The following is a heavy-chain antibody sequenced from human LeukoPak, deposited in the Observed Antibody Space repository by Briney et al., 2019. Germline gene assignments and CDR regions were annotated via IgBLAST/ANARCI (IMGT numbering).Heavy chain of an antibody. V-gene: IGHV3-23*01. CDR2: IGGSGDAT. J-gene: IGHJ6*02. CDR1: GFTFSDYA. CDR3: AKVSTLAAAIYYYYGMDV. D-gene: IGHD2-2*01. Sequence: GGSLRLSCAASGFTFSDYAMTWVRQAPGKGLEWVSSIGGSGDATYYADSVKGRFSVSRDNSKNTLYLQMNSLRAEDTAVYYCAKVSTLAAAIYYYYGMDVWGQGTTVTVSS.